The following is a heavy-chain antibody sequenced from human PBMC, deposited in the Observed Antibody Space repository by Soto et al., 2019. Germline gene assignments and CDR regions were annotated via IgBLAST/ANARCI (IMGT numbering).Heavy chain of an antibody. Sequence: PGGSLRLSCAASGFTSSSYWMSWVRQAPGKGLEWVANIKQDGSEKYYVDSVKGRFTISRDNAKNSLYLQMNSLRAEDTAVYYCARANYGGFDYWGQGTQVTVSS. D-gene: IGHD3-10*01. J-gene: IGHJ4*02. CDR1: GFTSSSYW. CDR3: ARANYGGFDY. CDR2: IKQDGSEK. V-gene: IGHV3-7*04.